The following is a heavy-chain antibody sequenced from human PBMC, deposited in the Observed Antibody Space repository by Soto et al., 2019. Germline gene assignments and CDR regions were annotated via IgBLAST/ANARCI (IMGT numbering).Heavy chain of an antibody. Sequence: QVQLQESGPGLVKPSGTLSLTCTVSGVSISSHDWWTSFLQPPGKGLVWIGESHQSENTNYNSSLESRIAISVNKPKHQFSRTMSSVTVADTDGEYCATRDSSRFYWGQGILVTVSS. CDR1: GVSISSHDW. V-gene: IGHV4-4*02. D-gene: IGHD6-13*01. J-gene: IGHJ4*02. CDR2: SHQSENT. CDR3: ATRDSSRFY.